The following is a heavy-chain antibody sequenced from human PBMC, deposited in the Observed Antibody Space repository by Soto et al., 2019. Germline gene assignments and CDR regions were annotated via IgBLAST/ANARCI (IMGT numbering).Heavy chain of an antibody. CDR2: INPSGGST. Sequence: ASVKVSCKASGYTFTSYYMHWVRQAPGQGLEWMGIINPSGGSTSYAQKFQGRVTMTRDTSTSTVYMELSSLRSEDTAVYYCARGTYYYGSGSYHDAFDIWGQGTMGTVS. CDR3: ARGTYYYGSGSYHDAFDI. CDR1: GYTFTSYY. J-gene: IGHJ3*02. D-gene: IGHD3-10*01. V-gene: IGHV1-46*01.